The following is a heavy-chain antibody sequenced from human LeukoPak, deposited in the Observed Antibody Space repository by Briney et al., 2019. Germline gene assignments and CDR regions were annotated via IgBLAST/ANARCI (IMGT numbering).Heavy chain of an antibody. J-gene: IGHJ4*02. CDR3: ARLPTVTFFDY. D-gene: IGHD4-17*01. CDR1: GGSFSGYY. CDR2: INHSGST. Sequence: SETLSLTCAVYGGSFSGYYWSWIRQPPGKGLEWIGEINHSGSTNYNPSLKSRVTISVDTSKKQFSLKLSSVTAADTAVYYCARLPTVTFFDYWGQGTLVTVSS. V-gene: IGHV4-34*01.